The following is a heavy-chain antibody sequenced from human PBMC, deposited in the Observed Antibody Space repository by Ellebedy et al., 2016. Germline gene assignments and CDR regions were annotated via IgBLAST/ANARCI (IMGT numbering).Heavy chain of an antibody. CDR2: ISYDGSNK. CDR1: GFTFSSYA. Sequence: GESLKISXAASGFTFSSYAMHWVRQAPGKGLEWVAVISYDGSNKYYADSVKGRFTISRDNSKNTLYLQMNSLRAEDTAVYYCARGLNITVTPDYWGQGTLVTVSS. J-gene: IGHJ4*02. CDR3: ARGLNITVTPDY. D-gene: IGHD4-17*01. V-gene: IGHV3-30-3*01.